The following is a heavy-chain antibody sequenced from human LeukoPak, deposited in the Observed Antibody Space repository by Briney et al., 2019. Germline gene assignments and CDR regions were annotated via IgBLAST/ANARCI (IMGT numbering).Heavy chain of an antibody. CDR3: ARGFWTGVEY. CDR2: IKSGGSDT. D-gene: IGHD3/OR15-3a*01. J-gene: IGHJ4*02. V-gene: IGHV3-74*01. Sequence: GGSLRLSCAASGFTFSTYWMHWVRQAPGEGLVWVSRIKSGGSDTSYADSVKGRFTISRDNAKNTLYLQMNSLRAEDTAVYYCARGFWTGVEYWGQGALVTVSS. CDR1: GFTFSTYW.